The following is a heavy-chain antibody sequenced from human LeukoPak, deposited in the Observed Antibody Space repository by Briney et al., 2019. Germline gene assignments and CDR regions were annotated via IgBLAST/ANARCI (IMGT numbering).Heavy chain of an antibody. CDR1: GFTFSSFA. V-gene: IGHV3-23*01. J-gene: IGHJ4*02. CDR3: AREGAGDSGRYHSYFDH. D-gene: IGHD1-1*01. Sequence: PGGSLRLSCVDSGFTFSSFAMSWVRQAPGKGLEWVSGINNRGGGTFYADSVQGRFTISRDDSKNTLYLEMNSLRAEDTAVYYCAREGAGDSGRYHSYFDHWGLGTLVTVSP. CDR2: INNRGGGT.